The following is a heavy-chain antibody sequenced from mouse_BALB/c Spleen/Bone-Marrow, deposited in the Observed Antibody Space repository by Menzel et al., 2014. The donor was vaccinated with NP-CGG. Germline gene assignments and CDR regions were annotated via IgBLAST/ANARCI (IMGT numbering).Heavy chain of an antibody. CDR2: INPSNGHT. V-gene: IGHV1S81*02. CDR3: ARYLHYYGSSYGYFDV. CDR1: GYTFTSYW. J-gene: IGHJ1*01. Sequence: VKLLESGAELVKPGASVKLSCKASGYTFTSYWMHWVKQRPGQGLEWIGEINPSNGHTNYNEKFKSKATLAVDKSSSTAYMQLSSLTSEDSAVYYCARYLHYYGSSYGYFDVWGAGTTVTVSS. D-gene: IGHD1-1*01.